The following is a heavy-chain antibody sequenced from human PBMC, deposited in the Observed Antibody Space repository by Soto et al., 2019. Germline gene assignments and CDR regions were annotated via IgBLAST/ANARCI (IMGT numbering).Heavy chain of an antibody. CDR3: AKAGEDIVVVVANYYYYGMDV. CDR1: GGSFSGYY. J-gene: IGHJ6*02. CDR2: ISGSGGST. V-gene: IGHV3-23*01. D-gene: IGHD2-15*01. Sequence: ETLSLTCAVYGGSFSGYYWSWIRQPPGKGLEWVSAISGSGGSTYYADSVKGRFTISRDNSKNTLYLQMNSLRAEDTAVYYCAKAGEDIVVVVANYYYYGMDVWGQGTTVTVSS.